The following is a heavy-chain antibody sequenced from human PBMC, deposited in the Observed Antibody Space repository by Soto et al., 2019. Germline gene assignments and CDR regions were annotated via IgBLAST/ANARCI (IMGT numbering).Heavy chain of an antibody. CDR3: ASGHDAYKVRY. J-gene: IGHJ4*02. Sequence: SETLSLTCTVSGGSISSGGTGSYWTWIRQLPGKGLEWIGYIYYTGNTYYNPSIKSRPTISIDTSENQFSLKLTSVTAADTAVYFCASGHDAYKVRYWGQGTLVTVSS. CDR1: GGSISSGGTGSY. D-gene: IGHD1-1*01. V-gene: IGHV4-31*03. CDR2: IYYTGNT.